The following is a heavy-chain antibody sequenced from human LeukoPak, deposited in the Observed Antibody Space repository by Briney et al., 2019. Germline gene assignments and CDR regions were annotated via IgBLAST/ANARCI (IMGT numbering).Heavy chain of an antibody. CDR1: GYSFTSYW. J-gene: IGHJ4*02. Sequence: GESLKISCKGSGYSFTSYWIGWVRQMPGKGLEWMGIIYPGDSDTRYSPSFQGQVTISADKSISTAYLQWSSLKASDTAMYYCARGRGYCTNGVCFYFDYWGQGTLVTVSS. V-gene: IGHV5-51*01. D-gene: IGHD2-8*01. CDR3: ARGRGYCTNGVCFYFDY. CDR2: IYPGDSDT.